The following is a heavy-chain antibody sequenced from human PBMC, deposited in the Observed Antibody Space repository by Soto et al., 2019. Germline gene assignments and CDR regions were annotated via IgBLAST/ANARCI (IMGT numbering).Heavy chain of an antibody. J-gene: IGHJ6*02. D-gene: IGHD6-19*01. CDR1: GGTFSSYA. Sequence: AASVKFSCKASGGTFSSYAISCVRQAPGQGLEWMGGIIPIFGTANYAQKFQGRVTITADESTSTAYMELSSLRSEDTAVSYCARVGSSGWYSYYGMDVWGQGTKVTVS. V-gene: IGHV1-69*13. CDR3: ARVGSSGWYSYYGMDV. CDR2: IIPIFGTA.